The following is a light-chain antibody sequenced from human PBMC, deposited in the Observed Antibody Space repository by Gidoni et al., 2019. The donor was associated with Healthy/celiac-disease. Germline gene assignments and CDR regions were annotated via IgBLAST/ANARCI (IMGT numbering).Light chain of an antibody. CDR2: EVN. Sequence: QSALTQPASVSGSPGQSITISCTGTSSDVGGYNYVSWYQQHPGKAPKLMIYEVNNRPSGVSNRFSGSKSGNTASLTISGRQAEDEADYYCISYTSSSTVVFGGGTKLTVL. J-gene: IGLJ2*01. CDR1: SSDVGGYNY. CDR3: ISYTSSSTVV. V-gene: IGLV2-14*01.